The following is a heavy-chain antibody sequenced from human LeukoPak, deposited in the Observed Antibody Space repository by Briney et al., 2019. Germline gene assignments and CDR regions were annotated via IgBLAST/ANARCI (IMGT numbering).Heavy chain of an antibody. CDR1: GFTFSSSA. Sequence: QTGGSLRLSCAASGFTFSSSAMSWVRQAPGKGLEWVAVISYDGGNKYYADSVKGRFTISGDNSKNTLYLQINSLRAEDTAVYYCAKGSYCNGISCPFDPWGQGTLVTVSS. D-gene: IGHD2-2*01. J-gene: IGHJ5*02. CDR3: AKGSYCNGISCPFDP. CDR2: ISYDGGNK. V-gene: IGHV3-30*18.